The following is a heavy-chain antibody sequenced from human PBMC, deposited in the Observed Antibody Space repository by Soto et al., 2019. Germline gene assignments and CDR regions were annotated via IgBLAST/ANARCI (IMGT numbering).Heavy chain of an antibody. Sequence: QTGGSLRLSCAASGFTFGTYAMTWVRQAPGKGLERVSVITGSGSSSYYADSVKGRFTISRDNSKNTLYLQMKSLRAEDTAVYYCAKMGFRSSTGSYDYTMDVWGQGTTVTVSS. CDR3: AKMGFRSSTGSYDYTMDV. D-gene: IGHD5-12*01. J-gene: IGHJ6*02. CDR1: GFTFGTYA. CDR2: ITGSGSSS. V-gene: IGHV3-23*01.